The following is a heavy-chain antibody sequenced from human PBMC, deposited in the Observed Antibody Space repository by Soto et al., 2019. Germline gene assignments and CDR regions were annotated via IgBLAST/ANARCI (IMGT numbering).Heavy chain of an antibody. D-gene: IGHD1-26*01. J-gene: IGHJ4*02. V-gene: IGHV4-4*02. CDR2: IFHSGTT. CDR3: ARDLRWGYS. Sequence: QVQLQESGPGLVKPSGTLSLTCAVSGGSISSSNWWTWVRQPPGKGLEWIGDIFHSGTTISNPSLQSRLTISVDKSKHQFSLKLTSVTAADSAVYYCARDLRWGYSWGQGTLVTVSS. CDR1: GGSISSSNW.